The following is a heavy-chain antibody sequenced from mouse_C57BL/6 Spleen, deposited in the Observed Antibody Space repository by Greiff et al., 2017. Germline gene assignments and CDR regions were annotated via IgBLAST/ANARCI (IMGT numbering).Heavy chain of an antibody. V-gene: IGHV14-4*01. CDR3: TRTGTLFDY. Sequence: EVQLQQSGAELVRPGASVKLSCTASGFNIKDDYMHWVKQRPEQGLEWIGWIDPENGDTEYASKFQGKATITADTSSNTAYLQLSSLTSEDTAVYYCTRTGTLFDYWGQGTTLTVSS. CDR1: GFNIKDDY. J-gene: IGHJ2*01. CDR2: IDPENGDT. D-gene: IGHD4-1*01.